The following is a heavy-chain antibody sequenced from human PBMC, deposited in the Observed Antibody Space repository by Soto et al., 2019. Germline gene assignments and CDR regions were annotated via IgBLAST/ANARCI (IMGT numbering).Heavy chain of an antibody. CDR2: IIPMTGTP. Sequence: QVQLVQSGAEVKTPGSSVEVSCKASGGIFSSFSITWVRQVPGHGLEWMGGIIPMTGTPNYAEKFQGRLTLTAETPTTTAALVLSILNSEDMAVYDGGWGPILPGATSGLDAWGQGTVVIVSS. D-gene: IGHD2-21*01. J-gene: IGHJ5*02. CDR3: GWGPILPGATSGLDA. CDR1: GGIFSSFS. V-gene: IGHV1-69*06.